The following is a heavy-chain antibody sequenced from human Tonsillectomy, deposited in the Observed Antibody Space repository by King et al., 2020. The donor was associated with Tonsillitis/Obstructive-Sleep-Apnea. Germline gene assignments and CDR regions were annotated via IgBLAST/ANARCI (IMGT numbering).Heavy chain of an antibody. D-gene: IGHD4-23*01. J-gene: IGHJ4*02. CDR3: AKGGGGNGDY. CDR1: GVTFISYA. CDR2: ISGSGGST. V-gene: IGHV3-23*04. Sequence: LVESGGGLVQPGGSLRLSCAASGVTFISYAMSWVRQAPGKGLEWVSAISGSGGSTYYADSVKGRFTISRDNSKNTLSLQMNSLRAEDTAVYYCAKGGGGNGDYWGQGTLVTVSS.